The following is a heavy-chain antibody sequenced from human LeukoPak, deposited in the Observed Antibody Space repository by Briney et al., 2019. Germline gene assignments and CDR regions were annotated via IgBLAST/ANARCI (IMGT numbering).Heavy chain of an antibody. D-gene: IGHD6-19*01. V-gene: IGHV4-4*07. CDR1: GDSMTTFD. J-gene: IGHJ4*02. CDR2: VFTSGTT. CDR3: ARHSPSGWYYFDS. Sequence: PSETLSLTCSFSGDSMTTFDWSWIRQPAGKGLEWVGQVFTSGTTAYSASLKSRLTIPLDKSNNQVSLKLISATAADTAVYYCARHSPSGWYYFDSWGQGALVIVSS.